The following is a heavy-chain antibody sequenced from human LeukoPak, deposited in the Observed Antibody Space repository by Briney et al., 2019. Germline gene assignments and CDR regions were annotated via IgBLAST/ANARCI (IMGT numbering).Heavy chain of an antibody. CDR2: ITNGGSTI. V-gene: IGHV3-11*04. J-gene: IGHJ4*02. D-gene: IGHD2-15*01. CDR3: ARDYGWPYYFDY. Sequence: GGSLRLSCAASGFTFSDYNMNWVRQAPGKGLEWVSYITNGGSTIHYADSVKGRFTISRDNAKNTLYLQMNSLRAEDAAVYYCARDYGWPYYFDYWGQGALVTVS. CDR1: GFTFSDYN.